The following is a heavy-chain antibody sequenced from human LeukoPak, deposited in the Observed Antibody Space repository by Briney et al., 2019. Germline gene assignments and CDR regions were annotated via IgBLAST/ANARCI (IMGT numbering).Heavy chain of an antibody. CDR1: GYTFTGYY. CDR2: INPNSGGT. V-gene: IGHV1-2*06. CDR3: ARLTEPYSGSYLPLDN. J-gene: IGHJ4*02. Sequence: ASVKVSCKASGYTFTGYYMHWVRQAPRQGLEWMGRINPNSGGTNYAQKFQGRVTMTRDTSISTAYMELSRLRSDDTAVYYCARLTEPYSGSYLPLDNWGQGTLVTVSS. D-gene: IGHD1-26*01.